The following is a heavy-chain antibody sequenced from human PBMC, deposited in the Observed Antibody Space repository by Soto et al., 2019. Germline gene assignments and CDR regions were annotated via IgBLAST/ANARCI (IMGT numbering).Heavy chain of an antibody. Sequence: PGGSLRLSCAASGFTFSSYWMHWVRQAPGKGLVWVSRINSDGSSTSYADSVKGRFTISRDNAKNTLYLQMNSLRAEDTAVYYCAIASPYYDFWSGYYDHYFDYWGQGALVTVSS. CDR3: AIASPYYDFWSGYYDHYFDY. CDR2: INSDGSST. V-gene: IGHV3-74*01. D-gene: IGHD3-3*01. CDR1: GFTFSSYW. J-gene: IGHJ4*02.